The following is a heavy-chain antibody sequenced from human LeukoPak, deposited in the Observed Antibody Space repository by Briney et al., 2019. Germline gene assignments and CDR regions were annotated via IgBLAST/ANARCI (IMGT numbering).Heavy chain of an antibody. CDR1: GFTFSSYS. D-gene: IGHD3-10*01. J-gene: IGHJ5*02. Sequence: GGSLRLSCAASGFTFSSYSMNWVRQAPGKGLEWVSAISGSGGSTYYADSVKGRFTISRDNSKNTLYLQMNSLRAEDTAVYYCAKDPDAYGSGSGNWFDPWGQGTLVTVSS. V-gene: IGHV3-23*01. CDR2: ISGSGGST. CDR3: AKDPDAYGSGSGNWFDP.